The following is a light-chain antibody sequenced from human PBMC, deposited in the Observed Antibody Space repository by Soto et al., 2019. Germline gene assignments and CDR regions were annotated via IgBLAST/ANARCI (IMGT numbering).Light chain of an antibody. Sequence: DSQMTPSPSSVSASVGDRVTITCRSRRGINSCLAWYKQQPGKAPKLLIYDASSLQSDVPSRFSGSGSGTDFTLTISSLQPEVSATYYCQQANSFPLTVGGGTKVEIK. CDR3: QQANSFPLT. V-gene: IGKV1-12*01. CDR2: DAS. J-gene: IGKJ4*01. CDR1: RGINSC.